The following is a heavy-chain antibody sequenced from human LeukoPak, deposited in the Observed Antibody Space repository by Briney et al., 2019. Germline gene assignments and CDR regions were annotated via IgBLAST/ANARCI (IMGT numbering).Heavy chain of an antibody. CDR1: GFTFSNYG. CDR2: IWYDGSNK. D-gene: IGHD2-8*01. J-gene: IGHJ4*02. CDR3: AKDPLGFCTRATCRYLDS. V-gene: IGHV3-30*02. Sequence: PGGSLRLSCAASGFTFSNYGMHWVRQAPGKGLEWVAFIWYDGSNKHYVDSVKGRFTISRDNSENTLFLQMSSLRTEDTAVYYCAKDPLGFCTRATCRYLDSWGQGTLVTVSS.